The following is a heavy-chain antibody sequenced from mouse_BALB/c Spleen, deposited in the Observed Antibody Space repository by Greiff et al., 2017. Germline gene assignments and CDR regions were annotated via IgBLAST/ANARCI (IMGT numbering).Heavy chain of an antibody. V-gene: IGHV1-15*01. J-gene: IGHJ3*01. Sequence: VQLQQSGAELVRPGASVTLSCTASGYTFTDYEMHWVQQTPVHGLEWIGAIDPENGGTAYNQKFKGKATLTADKSSSTAYMELRSLTSEDSAVYYCTRSGGFAYWGQGTLVTVSA. CDR3: TRSGGFAY. CDR2: IDPENGGT. CDR1: GYTFTDYE. D-gene: IGHD1-1*02.